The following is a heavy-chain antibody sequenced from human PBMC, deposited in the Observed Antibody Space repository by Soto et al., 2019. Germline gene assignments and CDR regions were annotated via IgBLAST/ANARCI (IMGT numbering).Heavy chain of an antibody. V-gene: IGHV3-21*01. D-gene: IGHD3-22*01. CDR2: ISSSSSYI. CDR3: ARVDDSSGYYYDL. Sequence: VQLVESGGGLVKPGGSLRLSCAASGFTFSSYSMNWVRQAPGKGLEWVSSISSSSSYIYYADSVKGRFTISRDNAKNSLYLQMNSLRAEDTAVYYCARVDDSSGYYYDLWGQGTLVTVSS. J-gene: IGHJ5*02. CDR1: GFTFSSYS.